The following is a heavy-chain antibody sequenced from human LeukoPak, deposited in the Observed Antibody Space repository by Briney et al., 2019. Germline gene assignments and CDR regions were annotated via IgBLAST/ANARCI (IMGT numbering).Heavy chain of an antibody. CDR3: TTGGGGTPGTY. CDR1: GFTFNNAW. J-gene: IGHJ4*02. CDR2: IKSKTDGRTT. V-gene: IGHV3-15*01. D-gene: IGHD1-14*01. Sequence: GGSLRLSCAASGFTFNNAWMTWVRQAPGKGLEWVGRIKSKTDGRTTDYAAPVKGRFTISRDDSKNTLYLQMNSLKTEDTAMYYCTTGGGGTPGTYWGQGTLVTASS.